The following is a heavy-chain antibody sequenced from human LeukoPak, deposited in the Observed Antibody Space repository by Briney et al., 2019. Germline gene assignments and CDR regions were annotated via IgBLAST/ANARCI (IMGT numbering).Heavy chain of an antibody. D-gene: IGHD7-27*01. J-gene: IGHJ4*02. CDR2: INNDGSST. CDR1: GDSISSGSYYW. V-gene: IGHV3-74*01. CDR3: ARARSGNWDDY. Sequence: PSETLSLTCTVSGDSISSGSYYWMHWVRQAPGKGLVWVSRINNDGSSTSYADSVKGRFTISRDNAKNTLYLQTNSLRAEDTAVYYCARARSGNWDDYWGQGTLVTVSS.